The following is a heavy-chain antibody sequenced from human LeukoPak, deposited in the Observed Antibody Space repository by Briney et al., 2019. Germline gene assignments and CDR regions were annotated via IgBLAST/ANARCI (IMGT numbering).Heavy chain of an antibody. CDR1: GFTFDDYA. V-gene: IGHV3-43*02. D-gene: IGHD1-26*01. J-gene: IGHJ4*02. CDR2: ISGDGGST. Sequence: AGGSLRLSCAASGFTFDDYAMHWVRQAPGKGLEWVSLISGDGGSTYYADSVKGRFTISRDNSKNSLYLQMNSLRTADTALYYCAKGGSYYGGEFDYWGQGTLVTVSS. CDR3: AKGGSYYGGEFDY.